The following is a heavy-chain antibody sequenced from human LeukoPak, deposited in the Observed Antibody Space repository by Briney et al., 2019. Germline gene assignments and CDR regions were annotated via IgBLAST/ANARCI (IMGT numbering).Heavy chain of an antibody. CDR3: ARGGGIAVAARNWFDP. V-gene: IGHV1-8*01. J-gene: IGHJ5*02. D-gene: IGHD6-19*01. CDR2: MNPNSGNT. CDR1: GYTFTSYD. Sequence: ASVKVSCKASGYTFTSYDINWVRQATGQGLEWMGWMNPNSGNTGYAQKFQGRVTMTRNTSISTAYMELSSLRSEDTAVYYCARGGGIAVAARNWFDPWGQGTLVTVSS.